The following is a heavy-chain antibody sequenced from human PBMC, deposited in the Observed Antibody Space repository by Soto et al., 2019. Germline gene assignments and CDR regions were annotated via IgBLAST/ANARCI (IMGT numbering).Heavy chain of an antibody. CDR3: ARAGRSSSYDY. J-gene: IGHJ4*02. D-gene: IGHD6-13*01. Sequence: QVVLVQSGAEVKKPGSSVKVSCKSSGGTFSSYGINWVRQAPGQGPEWMGMIIPNFGTPKYAQKFQGRVTITADESTRTAYMELSSLRSEDTAVYYCARAGRSSSYDYWGQGTRVTVSS. CDR2: IIPNFGTP. CDR1: GGTFSSYG. V-gene: IGHV1-69*18.